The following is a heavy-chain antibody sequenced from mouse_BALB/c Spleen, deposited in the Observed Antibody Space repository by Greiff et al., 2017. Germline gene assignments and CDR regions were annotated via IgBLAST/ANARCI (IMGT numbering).Heavy chain of an antibody. CDR2: ISSGGSYT. CDR3: ARQGCNYEGYYFDY. J-gene: IGHJ2*01. V-gene: IGHV5-6*01. D-gene: IGHD2-1*01. Sequence: DVQLVESGGDLVKPGGSLKLSCAASGFTFSSYGMSWVPQTPDKRLEWVATISSGGSYTYYPDSVKGRFTISRDNAKNTLYLQMSSLKSEDTAMYYCARQGCNYEGYYFDYWGQGTTLTVSS. CDR1: GFTFSSYG.